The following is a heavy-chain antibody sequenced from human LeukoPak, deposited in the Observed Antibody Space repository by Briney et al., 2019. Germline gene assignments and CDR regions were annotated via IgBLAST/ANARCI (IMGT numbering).Heavy chain of an antibody. D-gene: IGHD3-22*01. J-gene: IGHJ4*02. CDR2: FNPNSGGT. CDR3: ASLGNYYDSSGYYEIIDY. CDR1: GGTFSNYA. Sequence: SSVKVSCKASGGTFSNYAISWVRQAPGQGLEWMGRFNPNSGGTNYAQKFQGRVTMTRDTSISTAYMELSRLRSDDTAVYYCASLGNYYDSSGYYEIIDYWGQGTLVTVSS. V-gene: IGHV1-2*02.